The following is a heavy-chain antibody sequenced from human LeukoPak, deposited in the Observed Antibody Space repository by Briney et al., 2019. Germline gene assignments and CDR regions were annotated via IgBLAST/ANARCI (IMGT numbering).Heavy chain of an antibody. CDR2: ISSSSSYI. V-gene: IGHV3-21*01. CDR1: GFTFSSYS. CDR3: ARDSTGGSPAFDY. D-gene: IGHD3-16*01. J-gene: IGHJ4*02. Sequence: GGSLRLSCAASGFTFSSYSMNWVRQAPGKGLEWVSSISSSSSYIYYADSVKGRFTISRDNAKNSLYPQMNSLRAEDTAVYYCARDSTGGSPAFDYWGRGTLVTVSS.